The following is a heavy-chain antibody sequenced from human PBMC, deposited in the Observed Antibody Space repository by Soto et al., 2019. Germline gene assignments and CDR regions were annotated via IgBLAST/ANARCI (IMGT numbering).Heavy chain of an antibody. CDR1: GYSFPTYW. Sequence: EVQLVQSGAEVQKPGESLRISCKGSGYSFPTYWISWVRQMPGTGLEWMGRIDPSDSYTNYSPSFQGHVTISADKSISTAYLQWSSLKAADTAMDYCARHSRSYFRSQYYFDDWGQRPLVTVSS. CDR3: ARHSRSYFRSQYYFDD. V-gene: IGHV5-10-1*03. J-gene: IGHJ4*02. CDR2: IDPSDSYT. D-gene: IGHD1-26*01.